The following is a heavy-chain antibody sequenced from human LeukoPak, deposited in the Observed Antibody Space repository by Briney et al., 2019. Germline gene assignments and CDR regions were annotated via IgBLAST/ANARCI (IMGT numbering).Heavy chain of an antibody. J-gene: IGHJ5*02. D-gene: IGHD6-13*01. CDR2: IKQDGSEK. CDR1: GFTFTTYW. V-gene: IGHV3-7*04. Sequence: GGSLRLSCAASGFTFTTYWMSWVRQAPGKGLEWVADIKQDGSEKYYMDSVKGRFTISRDNAKNSLYLQMSSLRAEDTAVYYCARVAAAVPDQWGQGTLVTVSS. CDR3: ARVAAAVPDQ.